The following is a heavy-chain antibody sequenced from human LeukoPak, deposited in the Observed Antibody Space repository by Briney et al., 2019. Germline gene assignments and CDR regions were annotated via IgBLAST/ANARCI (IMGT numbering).Heavy chain of an antibody. Sequence: PSETLSLTCTVSGGSISSYYWSWIRQPAGKGLEWIGRIYTSGSTNYNPSLKSRVTISVDTSKDQFSLKLSSVTAADTAVYYCARGHRDGYNFLLDYWGQGTLVTVSS. CDR2: IYTSGST. V-gene: IGHV4-4*07. J-gene: IGHJ4*02. CDR1: GGSISSYY. CDR3: ARGHRDGYNFLLDY. D-gene: IGHD5-24*01.